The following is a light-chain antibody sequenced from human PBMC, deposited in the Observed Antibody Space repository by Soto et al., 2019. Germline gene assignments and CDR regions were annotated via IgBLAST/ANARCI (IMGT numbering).Light chain of an antibody. CDR1: SSDVGNYNL. CDR2: EVS. CDR3: ISYTTSSTSYV. Sequence: QSALTQPASVSGSPGQSITISCTGTSSDVGNYNLVSWYQQHPGKAPKLMIFEVSYRSSGVSNRFSGSKSGNTASLTISGLQAEDEADYYCISYTTSSTSYVFGTGTKLTVL. J-gene: IGLJ1*01. V-gene: IGLV2-14*02.